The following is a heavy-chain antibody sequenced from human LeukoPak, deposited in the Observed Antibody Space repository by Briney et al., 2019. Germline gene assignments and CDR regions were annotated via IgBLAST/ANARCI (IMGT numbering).Heavy chain of an antibody. CDR1: VFTFRDYA. CDR3: AKDSGFSVSYFSN. Sequence: PGGSLRLSCTASVFTFRDYAMSCVRQAPGRGLEWVSDISGFSGNTYYADSVKGRFTISRDNSKSTLYLQMNSLRAEDTATYYCAKDSGFSVSYFSNWGQGILVTVSS. J-gene: IGHJ4*02. CDR2: ISGFSGNT. D-gene: IGHD1-26*01. V-gene: IGHV3-23*01.